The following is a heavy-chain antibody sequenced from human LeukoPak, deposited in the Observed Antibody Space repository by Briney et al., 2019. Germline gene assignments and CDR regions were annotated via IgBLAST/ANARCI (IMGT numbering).Heavy chain of an antibody. J-gene: IGHJ4*02. D-gene: IGHD6-19*01. CDR2: INPSGGST. V-gene: IGHV1-46*01. CDR3: ARDCLGGWAWGY. Sequence: GASVKVSCKASGYTFTSYYMHWVRQAPGQGLEWMGIINPSGGSTSYAQKFQGRVTMTRDTPTSTVYMELSSLRSEDTAVYYCARDCLGGWAWGYWGQGTLVTVSS. CDR1: GYTFTSYY.